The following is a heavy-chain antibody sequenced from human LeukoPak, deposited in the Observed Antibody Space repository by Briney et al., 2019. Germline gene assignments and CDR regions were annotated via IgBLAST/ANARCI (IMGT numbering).Heavy chain of an antibody. CDR3: AALTLTGVAGRGWFVA. D-gene: IGHD3-3*01. J-gene: IGHJ5*02. CDR1: VDSLCNTNWS. V-gene: IGHV4-39*05. Sequence: SETPSLTCIDSVDSLCNTNWSWAWIRQLPGEGLGSLGSIPFDETVSDNENRSYNPSLQGRATISAEKSKNQLSLKVKSVTAADTASYYCAALTLTGVAGRGWFVAWGQGTLVIVSS. CDR2: IPFDETVSDNENR.